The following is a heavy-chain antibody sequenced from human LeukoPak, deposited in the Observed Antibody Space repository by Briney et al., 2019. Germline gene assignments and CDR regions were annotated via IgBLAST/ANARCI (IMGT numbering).Heavy chain of an antibody. CDR3: TRDNGGDWYAFDI. D-gene: IGHD2-21*02. CDR2: LYTSGST. Sequence: PSETLSLTCTVSGASLSSYYWSWIRQPVGKGLECIVRLYTSGSTNYNPSLKSRVTMSVDTSKNQFSLKLSSVTAADTALYYCTRDNGGDWYAFDIWGQGTVVTVSS. J-gene: IGHJ3*02. CDR1: GASLSSYY. V-gene: IGHV4-4*07.